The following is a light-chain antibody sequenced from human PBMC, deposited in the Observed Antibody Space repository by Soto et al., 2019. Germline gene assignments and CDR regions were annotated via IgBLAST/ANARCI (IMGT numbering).Light chain of an antibody. J-gene: IGKJ2*02. CDR3: QQSYSTPRT. CDR1: QSISSY. CDR2: AAS. Sequence: DIQMTQSPSSLSASVADRVTITSRASQSISSYLNWYQQKPGKAPKLLIYAASSLQSGVPSRFSGSGSGTDFTLTISSLQPEDFATYYCQQSYSTPRTFGQGTKLEIK. V-gene: IGKV1-39*01.